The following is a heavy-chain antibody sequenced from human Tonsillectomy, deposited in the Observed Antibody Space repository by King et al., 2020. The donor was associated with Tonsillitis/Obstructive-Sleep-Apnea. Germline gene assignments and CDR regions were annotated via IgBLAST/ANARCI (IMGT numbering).Heavy chain of an antibody. V-gene: IGHV4-59*01. CDR2: IYNSGST. D-gene: IGHD3-10*01. CDR1: GGSISSYY. CDR3: ARDWYYYGSGNNWFDP. Sequence: VQLQESGPGLVKPSETLSLTCTVSGGSISSYYWSWIRQPPGKGLEWIGYIYNSGSTNYNPSLKSRVTISVDTSKNQFPLKLSSLTAADTAVYYCARDWYYYGSGNNWFDPWGQGTLVTVSS. J-gene: IGHJ5*02.